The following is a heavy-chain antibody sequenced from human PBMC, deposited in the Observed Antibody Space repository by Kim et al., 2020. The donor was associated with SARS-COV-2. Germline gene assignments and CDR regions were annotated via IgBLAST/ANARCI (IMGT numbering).Heavy chain of an antibody. V-gene: IGHV3-30-3*01. CDR3: ARELGYCSSTSCSYYYY. Sequence: GGSLRLSCAASGFTFSSYAMHWVRQAPGKGLEWVAVISYDGSNKYYADSVKGRFTISRDNSKNTLYLQMNSLRAEDTAVYYCARELGYCSSTSCSYYYY. J-gene: IGHJ6*03. D-gene: IGHD2-2*01. CDR2: ISYDGSNK. CDR1: GFTFSSYA.